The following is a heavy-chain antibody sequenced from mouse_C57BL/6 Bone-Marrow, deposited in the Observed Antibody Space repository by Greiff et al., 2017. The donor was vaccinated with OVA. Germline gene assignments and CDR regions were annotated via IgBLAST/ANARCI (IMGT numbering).Heavy chain of an antibody. D-gene: IGHD1-2*01. CDR2: IYPGSGNT. CDR1: GYTFTDYY. J-gene: IGHJ3*01. Sequence: VQLQQSGAELVRPGASVKLSCKASGYTFTDYYINWVKQRPGQGLEWIARIYPGSGNTYYNEKFKGKATLTAEKSSSTAYMQLSSLTSEDSAVYFCAREGGYYGRFAYWGQGTLVTVSA. V-gene: IGHV1-76*01. CDR3: AREGGYYGRFAY.